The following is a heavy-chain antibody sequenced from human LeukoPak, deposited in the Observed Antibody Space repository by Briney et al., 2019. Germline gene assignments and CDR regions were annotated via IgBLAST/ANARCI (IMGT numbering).Heavy chain of an antibody. J-gene: IGHJ6*04. V-gene: IGHV4-59*01. CDR1: GGSISSYY. Sequence: SETLSLTCTVSGGSISSYYWSWLRLPPGKGLEWLGYIYYSGSTNYNPSLKSRVTISVDTSKNQFSLKLSSVTAADTAVYYCARDNILTGYHYYYYYGMDVWGKGTTVTVSS. CDR2: IYYSGST. CDR3: ARDNILTGYHYYYYYGMDV. D-gene: IGHD3-9*01.